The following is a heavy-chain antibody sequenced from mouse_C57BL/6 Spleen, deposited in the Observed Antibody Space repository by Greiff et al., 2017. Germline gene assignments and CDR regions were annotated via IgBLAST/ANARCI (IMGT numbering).Heavy chain of an antibody. CDR3: ATGDYDGFAY. V-gene: IGHV3-1*01. CDR2: ISYSGST. D-gene: IGHD2-4*01. CDR1: GYSITSGYD. J-gene: IGHJ3*01. Sequence: EVKLVESGPGMVKPSQSLSLTCTVTGYSITSGYDWHWIRHFPGNKLEWMGYISYSGSTNYNPSLKSRISITHDTSKNHFFLKLNSVTTEDTATYYCATGDYDGFAYWGQGTLVTVSA.